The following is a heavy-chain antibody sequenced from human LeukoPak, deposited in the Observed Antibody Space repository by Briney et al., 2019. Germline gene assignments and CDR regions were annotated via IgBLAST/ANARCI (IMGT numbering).Heavy chain of an antibody. CDR1: GYTFTGYY. D-gene: IGHD2-21*02. CDR2: INPNSGGT. Sequence: GASVKVSCKASGYTFTGYYMHWVRQAPGQGLEWMGWINPNSGGTNYAQKFQGRVTMTRDTSISTAYMELSRLRSDDTAVYYCARDRVVTATSYYYYDYGMDVWGQGTTVTVSS. V-gene: IGHV1-2*02. J-gene: IGHJ6*01. CDR3: ARDRVVTATSYYYYDYGMDV.